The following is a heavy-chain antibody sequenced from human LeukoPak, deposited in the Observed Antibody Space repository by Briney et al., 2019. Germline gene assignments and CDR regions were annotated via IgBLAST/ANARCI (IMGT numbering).Heavy chain of an antibody. J-gene: IGHJ4*02. CDR3: ARGNSSTSCLFDY. Sequence: KASETLSLTCTVSGGSISSGDYYWSWIRQPPGKGLEWIGYIYYSGSTYYNPSLKSRVTISVDTSKNQFSLKLSSVTAADTAAYYCARGNSSTSCLFDYWGQGTLVTVSS. CDR2: IYYSGST. V-gene: IGHV4-30-4*01. CDR1: GGSISSGDYY. D-gene: IGHD2-2*01.